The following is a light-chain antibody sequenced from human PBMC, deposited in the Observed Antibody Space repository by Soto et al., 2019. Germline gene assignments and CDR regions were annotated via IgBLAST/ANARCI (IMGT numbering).Light chain of an antibody. CDR2: AAS. Sequence: IQLTQSPSSLSASVGDRVTITCRASQGISSYLAWYQQKPGKAPKLLIYAASTLQSGVPSRFSGSGSGTDFTLTISSLQPVDFATYYCQQLNSYRLTFGQGTRLEIK. CDR3: QQLNSYRLT. V-gene: IGKV1-9*01. CDR1: QGISSY. J-gene: IGKJ5*01.